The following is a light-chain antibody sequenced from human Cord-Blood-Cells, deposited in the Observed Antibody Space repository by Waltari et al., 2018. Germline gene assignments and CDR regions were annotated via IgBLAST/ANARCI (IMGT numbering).Light chain of an antibody. V-gene: IGKV1-12*01. CDR2: AAS. CDR1: PGISSW. J-gene: IGKJ4*01. Sequence: DIQMTPSPSYLSASVGDRLTLTCRASPGISSWLAWYQQKPGKAPKLLIYAASSLHSGVPSRFSGSGSGTDFTLTISSLQPEDFATYYCQQANSFPLTFGGGTKVEIK. CDR3: QQANSFPLT.